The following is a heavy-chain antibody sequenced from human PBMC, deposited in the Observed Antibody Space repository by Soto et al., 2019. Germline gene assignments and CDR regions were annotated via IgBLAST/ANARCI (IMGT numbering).Heavy chain of an antibody. Sequence: GGSLRLSCAASGFTFSSYDMHWVRQATGKGLEWVSAIGTAGDTYYPGSVKGRFTISRENAKNSLYLQMNSLRAGDTAVYYCARWSADDYIWGSSYPGAFDIWGQGTMVTVSS. CDR3: ARWSADDYIWGSSYPGAFDI. V-gene: IGHV3-13*01. J-gene: IGHJ3*02. D-gene: IGHD3-16*01. CDR1: GFTFSSYD. CDR2: IGTAGDT.